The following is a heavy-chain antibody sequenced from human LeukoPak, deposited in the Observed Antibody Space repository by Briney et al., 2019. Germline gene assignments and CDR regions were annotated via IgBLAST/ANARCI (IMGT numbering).Heavy chain of an antibody. V-gene: IGHV4-59*01. CDR3: ARVVYYDSSGYYQGFDY. Sequence: SETLSLTCTVSGGSISSYYWSWIRQPPGKGLEWIGYIYYSGSTNYNSSLKSRVTISVDTSKNQFSLKLSSVTAADTAVYYCARVVYYDSSGYYQGFDYWGQGTLVTVSS. D-gene: IGHD3-22*01. CDR2: IYYSGST. J-gene: IGHJ4*02. CDR1: GGSISSYY.